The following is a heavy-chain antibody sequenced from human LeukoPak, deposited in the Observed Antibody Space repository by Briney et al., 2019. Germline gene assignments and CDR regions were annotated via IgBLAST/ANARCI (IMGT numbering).Heavy chain of an antibody. CDR3: GKVIAGWGGELRSYTRRVFDY. J-gene: IGHJ4*02. CDR1: GFTFSSYA. D-gene: IGHD1-26*01. Sequence: GGSLRLSCAASGFTFSSYAMSWVRQAPGKGLEWVSAISGSGGSTYYADSVKGRFTISRDNSKNTLYLQMNSLRAEDTAVYYCGKVIAGWGGELRSYTRRVFDYWGQGTLVTVSS. CDR2: ISGSGGST. V-gene: IGHV3-23*01.